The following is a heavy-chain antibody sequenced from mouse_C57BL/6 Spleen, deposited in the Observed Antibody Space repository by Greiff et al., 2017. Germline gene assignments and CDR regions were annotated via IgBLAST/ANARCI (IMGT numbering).Heavy chain of an antibody. CDR3: ARYGFDV. J-gene: IGHJ1*03. Sequence: EVKLVESGPVLVKPGASVKMSCKASGYTFTDYYMNWVKQSHGKSLEWIGVINPYNGGTSYNQKFKGKATLTVDKSSSTAYMELNSLTSEDSAVYYCARYGFDVWGKGTTVTVSS. V-gene: IGHV1-19*01. CDR2: INPYNGGT. CDR1: GYTFTDYY. D-gene: IGHD1-1*02.